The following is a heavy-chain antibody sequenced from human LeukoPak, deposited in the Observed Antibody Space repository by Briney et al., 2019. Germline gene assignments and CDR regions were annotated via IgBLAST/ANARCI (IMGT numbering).Heavy chain of an antibody. V-gene: IGHV4-39*07. D-gene: IGHD4-17*01. CDR3: ARDLGPAYGESGDFDY. CDR2: IYYTGTT. CDR1: GDSVTSTLYY. Sequence: SETLSLTCTVSGDSVTSTLYYWVWLRQPPGKGPEWIGHIYYTGTTYYNPSLKSRVTMSMDSSKNQFSLNLFSVTAADTAVYYCARDLGPAYGESGDFDYWGQGTLVTVSS. J-gene: IGHJ4*02.